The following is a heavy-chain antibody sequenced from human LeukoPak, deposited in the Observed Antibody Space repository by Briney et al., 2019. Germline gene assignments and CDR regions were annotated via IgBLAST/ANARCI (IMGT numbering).Heavy chain of an antibody. Sequence: PGGSLRLSCAASGFTFSDYYMSWIRQAPGKGLEWVSTISASAGSTYYADSVKGRFTISRDNSRNTLFLQMNSLRAEDTAVYYCAKAVLRFLEWSYFDCWGQGTLVTVSS. CDR2: ISASAGST. D-gene: IGHD3-3*01. CDR1: GFTFSDYY. V-gene: IGHV3-23*01. J-gene: IGHJ4*02. CDR3: AKAVLRFLEWSYFDC.